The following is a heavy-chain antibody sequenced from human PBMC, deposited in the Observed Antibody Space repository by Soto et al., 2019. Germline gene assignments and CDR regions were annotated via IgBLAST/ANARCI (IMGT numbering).Heavy chain of an antibody. V-gene: IGHV1-69*13. CDR1: GGTFSSYA. D-gene: IGHD6-6*01. Sequence: SVKVSCKASGGTFSSYAISWVRQAPGQGLEWMGGIIPIFGTANYAQKFQGRVTITADESTSTAYMELSSLRSEDTAVYYCARALGLGIAARPTWYDPWGQGTLVTVSS. J-gene: IGHJ5*02. CDR2: IIPIFGTA. CDR3: ARALGLGIAARPTWYDP.